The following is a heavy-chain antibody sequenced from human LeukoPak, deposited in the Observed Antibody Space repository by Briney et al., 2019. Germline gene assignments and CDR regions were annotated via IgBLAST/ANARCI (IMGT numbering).Heavy chain of an antibody. CDR2: IFYSGST. CDR3: ASSEKQLVALRYYYYMDV. CDR1: GGSISTSNYY. Sequence: SETLSLTCTVSGGSISTSNYYWGWVRQPPGKGLEWIGNIFYSGSTYYSPSLKSRVTISLDTSKNQFSLKLSSVTAADTAVYYCASSEKQLVALRYYYYMDVWGKGTTVTVSS. V-gene: IGHV4-39*07. D-gene: IGHD6-6*01. J-gene: IGHJ6*03.